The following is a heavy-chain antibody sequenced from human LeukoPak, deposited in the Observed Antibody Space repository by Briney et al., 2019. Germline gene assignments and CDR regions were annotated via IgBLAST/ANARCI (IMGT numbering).Heavy chain of an antibody. CDR3: AREFGYAVTSLDY. CDR1: GGSISSGNYY. J-gene: IGHJ4*02. V-gene: IGHV4-61*02. Sequence: SETLSLTCTVSGGSISSGNYYWSWIRQPAGKGLEWIGRIYTGGTTHYNPSLKSRATISVDTSKNQFSLKLSSVTAADTALYYCAREFGYAVTSLDYWGQGTLVTVSS. CDR2: IYTGGTT. D-gene: IGHD4-17*01.